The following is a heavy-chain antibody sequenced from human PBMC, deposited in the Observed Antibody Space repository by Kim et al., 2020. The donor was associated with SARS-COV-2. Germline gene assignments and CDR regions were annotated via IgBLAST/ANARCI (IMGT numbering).Heavy chain of an antibody. Sequence: GGSLRLSCAASGFTVSSNYMSWVRQAPGKGLEWVSVIYSGGSTYYADSVMGRFTIFRDNSKNKLYLQMNSLRAEDTAVYYCARAIDYYYYGMDVWGQGTTVTVSS. CDR1: GFTVSSNY. V-gene: IGHV3-66*01. CDR2: IYSGGST. J-gene: IGHJ6*02. CDR3: ARAIDYYYYGMDV.